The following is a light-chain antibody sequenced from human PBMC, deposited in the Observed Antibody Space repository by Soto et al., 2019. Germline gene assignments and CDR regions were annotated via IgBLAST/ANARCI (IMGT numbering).Light chain of an antibody. Sequence: IVMTQSPATLSVSPGERVTLSCRASETVRTNLAWFQQNPGQTPRLLIFGASTRATGVPTRFTGSGSETEFTLTIDSLQSEDLAVYYCQQYYNWPPYTFGQGTKVDIK. V-gene: IGKV3-15*01. J-gene: IGKJ2*01. CDR3: QQYYNWPPYT. CDR2: GAS. CDR1: ETVRTN.